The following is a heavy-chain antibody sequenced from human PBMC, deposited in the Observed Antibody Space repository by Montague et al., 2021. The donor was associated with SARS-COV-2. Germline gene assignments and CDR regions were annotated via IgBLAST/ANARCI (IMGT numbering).Heavy chain of an antibody. D-gene: IGHD3-22*01. CDR3: ARGHLSVSMIVVVFTSASYYFAY. CDR1: GGSFGDDH. Sequence: SETLSLTCGVYGGSFGDDHWSWIRQPPGKGLEWIGDIKQSGSTNYNPSLKSRVTISVDTSKNQFSLKLTSVTAADTAVYFCARGHLSVSMIVVVFTSASYYFAYWGQGAKVTVAS. J-gene: IGHJ4*02. V-gene: IGHV4-34*01. CDR2: IKQSGST.